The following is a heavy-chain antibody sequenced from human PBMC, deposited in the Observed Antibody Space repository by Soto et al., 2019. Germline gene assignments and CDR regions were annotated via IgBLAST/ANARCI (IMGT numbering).Heavy chain of an antibody. CDR1: GFTLSSYG. J-gene: IGHJ4*02. D-gene: IGHD3-22*01. CDR2: INSDGSST. V-gene: IGHV3-74*01. CDR3: ARDPGTGYYDSSGYYYD. Sequence: EVQLVESRGGLVQPGGSLRLSCAASGFTLSSYGMHWVRQAPGKGLVWVSRINSDGSSTSYADSVKGRFTISRDNAKNTLYLQMNSLRAEDTAVYYCARDPGTGYYDSSGYYYDWGQGTLVTVSS.